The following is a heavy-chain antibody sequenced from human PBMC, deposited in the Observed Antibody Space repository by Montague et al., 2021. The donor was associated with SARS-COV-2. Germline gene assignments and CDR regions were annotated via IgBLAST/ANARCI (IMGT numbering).Heavy chain of an antibody. CDR1: GFTFSSYE. J-gene: IGHJ6*03. V-gene: IGHV3-48*03. CDR3: ARDQLKAQWPYYYYYMDV. CDR2: ISSSGSTI. Sequence: SLRLSCAASGFTFSSYEMNRVRQAPGKGLEWVSYISSSGSTIYYADSVKGRFTISRDNAKNSLYLQMNSLRAEDTAVYYCARDQLKAQWPYYYYYMDVWGKGTTVTVSS. D-gene: IGHD2-8*01.